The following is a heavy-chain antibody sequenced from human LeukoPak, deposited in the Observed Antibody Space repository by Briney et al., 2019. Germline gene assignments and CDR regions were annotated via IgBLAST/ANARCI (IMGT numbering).Heavy chain of an antibody. Sequence: GGSLRLSCAASGLTFSNYWMTWVRQAPGKGLEWVANIKEDGSEKYCVDSVKGRYTISRHNAKNSLYLQMNSLRAEDTAVYYCARVNARPGTSWYFDYWGQGTLVTVSS. CDR2: IKEDGSEK. CDR3: ARVNARPGTSWYFDY. J-gene: IGHJ4*02. V-gene: IGHV3-7*01. D-gene: IGHD6-13*01. CDR1: GLTFSNYW.